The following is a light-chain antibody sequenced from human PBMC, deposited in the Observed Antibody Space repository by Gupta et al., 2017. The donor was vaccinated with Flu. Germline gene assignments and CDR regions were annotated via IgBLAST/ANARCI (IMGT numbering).Light chain of an antibody. CDR2: TLS. Sequence: DIVMTQTPLSLPVTPGEPASISCRSSPRLLASDDGNTYLDWDLQKPGQAPQPLVYTLSYRASGGPDRVSGRGSGTDFKLEISRVGAEDVGGYYCMQRIEFPRKFGQGNKGEIK. CDR1: PRLLASDDGNTY. V-gene: IGKV2-40*01. J-gene: IGKJ1*01. CDR3: MQRIEFPRK.